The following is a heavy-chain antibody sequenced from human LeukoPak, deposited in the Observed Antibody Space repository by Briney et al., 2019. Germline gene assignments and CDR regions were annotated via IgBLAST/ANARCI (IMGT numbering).Heavy chain of an antibody. D-gene: IGHD3-10*01. CDR2: INAGNGNT. Sequence: ASVNVSCKASGYTFTSYAMHWVRQAPGQRLEWMGWINAGNGNTKYSQKFQGRVTITRDTSASTAYMELSSLRSEDTAVYYCARYYYGSGSYDYWGQGTLVTVSS. CDR3: ARYYYGSGSYDY. V-gene: IGHV1-3*01. CDR1: GYTFTSYA. J-gene: IGHJ4*02.